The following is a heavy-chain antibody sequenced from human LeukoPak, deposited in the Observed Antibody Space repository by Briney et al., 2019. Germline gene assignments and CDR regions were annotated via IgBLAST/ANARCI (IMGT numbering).Heavy chain of an antibody. CDR1: GGSISDGGYY. D-gene: IGHD2-2*01. V-gene: IGHV4-31*03. J-gene: IGHJ5*02. CDR3: ARATPGSWFDP. Sequence: SETLSLTCTVSGGSISDGGYYWSWIRQHPGKGLEWIGYIYYTGSPYYNPSLKSRVTISVDTSKNQFSLKLSSVTAADTAVYYCARATPGSWFDPWGQGTLVTVSS. CDR2: IYYTGSP.